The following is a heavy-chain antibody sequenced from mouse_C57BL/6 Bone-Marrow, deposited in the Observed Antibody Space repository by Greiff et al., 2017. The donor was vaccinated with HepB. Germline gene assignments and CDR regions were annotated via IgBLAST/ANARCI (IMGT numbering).Heavy chain of an antibody. V-gene: IGHV1-69*01. J-gene: IGHJ1*03. CDR3: ARSGYYGSSPYFDV. Sequence: QVQLQQSGAELVMPGASVKLSCKASGYTFTSYWMHWVKQRPGQGLEWIGEIDPSDSYTNYNQKFKGKSTLTVDKSSSTAYMQLSSLTSEDSAVYYCARSGYYGSSPYFDVWGTGTTVTVSS. CDR1: GYTFTSYW. D-gene: IGHD1-1*01. CDR2: IDPSDSYT.